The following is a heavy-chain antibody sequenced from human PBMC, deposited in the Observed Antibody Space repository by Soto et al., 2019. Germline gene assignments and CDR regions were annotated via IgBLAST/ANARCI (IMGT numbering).Heavy chain of an antibody. V-gene: IGHV4-4*02. J-gene: IGHJ4*02. CDR1: GGSFTSNNW. CDR2: IYRTGST. D-gene: IGHD1-7*01. Sequence: QVQLQESGPGLVKPSGTLSLTCAVSGGSFTSNNWWTLVRQPPGQGLEWIGEIYRTGSTNYNPSLKSPFTISLGNSENQFSLKLTSLTAADSAVYYCASRDPRTSVDYWGQGTLFTVYS. CDR3: ASRDPRTSVDY.